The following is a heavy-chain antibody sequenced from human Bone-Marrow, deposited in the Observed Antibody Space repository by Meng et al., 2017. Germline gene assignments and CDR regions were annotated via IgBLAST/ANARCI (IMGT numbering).Heavy chain of an antibody. J-gene: IGHJ3*02. CDR3: ARERYLVRAAFDI. D-gene: IGHD1-26*01. V-gene: IGHV3-43*01. CDR2: ISWDGGST. CDR1: GFTFDDYT. Sequence: GESLKISCAASGFTFDDYTMHWVRQAPGKGLEWVSLISWDGGSTYYADSVKGRFTISRDNSKNSLYLQMNSLRAEDTAVYYCARERYLVRAAFDIWGQGTMVTVSS.